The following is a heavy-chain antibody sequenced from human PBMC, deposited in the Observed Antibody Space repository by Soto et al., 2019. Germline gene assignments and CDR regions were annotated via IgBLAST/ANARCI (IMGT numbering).Heavy chain of an antibody. D-gene: IGHD2-2*01. CDR3: TTGVYCTRTTCYAKDWYFDL. CDR1: GFTFSVAW. CDR2: IKSKTDGGTT. Sequence: EVQLVESGGGLVKPGGSLRLSCAASGFTFSVAWMSWVRQSPGKGLEWVGRIKSKTDGGTTDYAAPVKGRFTISRDDSKHTLYLQMNSLKTEDTAVYYCTTGVYCTRTTCYAKDWYFDLWGPGTLVTVSS. V-gene: IGHV3-15*01. J-gene: IGHJ2*01.